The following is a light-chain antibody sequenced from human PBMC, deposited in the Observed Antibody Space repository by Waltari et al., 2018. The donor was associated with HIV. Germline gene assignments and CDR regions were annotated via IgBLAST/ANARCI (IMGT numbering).Light chain of an antibody. Sequence: QSALTQPPSASGSPGQSVTISCTGTSSDVGAYNYVSWYKQHPGKAPKPMIYEVTKRPPGVPARFSGSKSGNTASLTVSGLQAEDEADYYCSSYAGGRGGVFGTGTTVTVL. V-gene: IGLV2-8*01. J-gene: IGLJ1*01. CDR1: SSDVGAYNY. CDR3: SSYAGGRGGV. CDR2: EVT.